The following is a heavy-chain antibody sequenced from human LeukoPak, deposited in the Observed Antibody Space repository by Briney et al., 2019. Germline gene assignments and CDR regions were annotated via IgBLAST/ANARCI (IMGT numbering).Heavy chain of an antibody. D-gene: IGHD6-6*01. CDR1: GFTFNNCA. J-gene: IGHJ4*02. V-gene: IGHV3-23*01. CDR3: AKDPYSSSDYYFDY. Sequence: GGSLRLSCAASGFTFNNCAMSWVRQARGKGREWVSTLSISDVTTYYSDSVKVRFTISRDNSKNTLYLQMNSLRAEDTAVYYCAKDPYSSSDYYFDYWGQGTLVTVSS. CDR2: LSISDVTT.